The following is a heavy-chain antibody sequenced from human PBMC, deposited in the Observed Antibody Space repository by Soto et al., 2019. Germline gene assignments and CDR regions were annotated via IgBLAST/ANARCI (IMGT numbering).Heavy chain of an antibody. J-gene: IGHJ4*02. CDR3: ARGHYYDSSGYYRHFDY. V-gene: IGHV4-31*03. D-gene: IGHD3-22*01. Sequence: SESLSLTCTVSGGSISSGGYYCSWIRQHPGKGLEWIGYIYYSGSTYYNPSLKSRVTISVDTSKNQFSLKLSSVTAADTAVYYCARGHYYDSSGYYRHFDYWGQGTLVTVSS. CDR2: IYYSGST. CDR1: GGSISSGGYY.